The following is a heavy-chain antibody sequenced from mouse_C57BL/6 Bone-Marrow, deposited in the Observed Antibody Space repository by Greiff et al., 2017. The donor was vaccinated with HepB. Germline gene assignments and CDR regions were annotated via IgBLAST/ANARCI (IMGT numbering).Heavy chain of an antibody. CDR1: GFTFSSYG. CDR2: ISSGGSYT. Sequence: EVQVVESGGDLVKPGGSLKLSCAASGFTFSSYGMSWVRQTPDKRLEWVATISSGGSYTYYPDSVKGRFTISRDNAKNTLYLQMSSLKSEDTAMYYCARLPTTVYYYAMDYWGQGTSVTVSS. J-gene: IGHJ4*01. D-gene: IGHD1-1*01. CDR3: ARLPTTVYYYAMDY. V-gene: IGHV5-6*01.